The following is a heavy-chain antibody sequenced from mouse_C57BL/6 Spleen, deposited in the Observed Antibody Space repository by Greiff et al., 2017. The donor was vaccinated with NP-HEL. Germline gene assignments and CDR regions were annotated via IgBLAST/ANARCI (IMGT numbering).Heavy chain of an antibody. CDR3: SLLYYGSSLYYFDS. D-gene: IGHD1-1*01. CDR2: INPNNGGT. V-gene: IGHV1-26*01. Sequence: EVQLQQSGPELVKPGASVKISCKASGYTFTDYYMNWVKQSHGKSLEWIGDINPNNGGTSYNQKFKGKATLTVDKSSSTAYMELRSLTSEDSAVYYSSLLYYGSSLYYFDSCCQGTTLTVSS. CDR1: GYTFTDYY. J-gene: IGHJ2*01.